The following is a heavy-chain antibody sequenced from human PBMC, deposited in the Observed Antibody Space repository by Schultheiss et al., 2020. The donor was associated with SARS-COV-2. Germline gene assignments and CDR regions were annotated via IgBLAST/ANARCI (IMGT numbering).Heavy chain of an antibody. CDR1: GGSFSGYY. J-gene: IGHJ4*02. D-gene: IGHD3-10*01. CDR2: INHSGST. Sequence: SETLSLTCAVYGGSFSGYYWSWIRQPPGKGLEWIGEINHSGSTNYNPSLKSRVTISVDTSKNQFSLRLSSVTAADTAVYYCARRLRITMVRGVEEGFDYWGQGTLVTVSS. V-gene: IGHV4-34*01. CDR3: ARRLRITMVRGVEEGFDY.